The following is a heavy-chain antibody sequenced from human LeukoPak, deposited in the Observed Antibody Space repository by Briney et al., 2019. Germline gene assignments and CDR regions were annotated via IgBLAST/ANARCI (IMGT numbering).Heavy chain of an antibody. J-gene: IGHJ4*02. V-gene: IGHV1-8*01. Sequence: EASVKVSFKASGYTFINYDINWVRQATGQGLEWMGWMNPDSGNTVYAQKFQGRVTFTRTTSISTAYMELSSLRSEDTAVYYCARGVATDYWGQGTLVTVSS. D-gene: IGHD5-12*01. CDR3: ARGVATDY. CDR1: GYTFINYD. CDR2: MNPDSGNT.